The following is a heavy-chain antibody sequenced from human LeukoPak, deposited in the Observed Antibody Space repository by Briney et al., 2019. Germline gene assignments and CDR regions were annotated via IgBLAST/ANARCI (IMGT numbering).Heavy chain of an antibody. D-gene: IGHD6-13*01. CDR3: AKDLYSSSWYYFDY. CDR1: GFTFDDYA. CDR2: ISWNSGSI. Sequence: GRSLRLSCAASGFTFDDYAMHWVRQAPGKGLEWVSGISWNSGSIGYADSVEGRFTISRDNAKNSLYLRMNSLRAEDMALYYCAKDLYSSSWYYFDYWGQGTLVTVSS. V-gene: IGHV3-9*03. J-gene: IGHJ4*02.